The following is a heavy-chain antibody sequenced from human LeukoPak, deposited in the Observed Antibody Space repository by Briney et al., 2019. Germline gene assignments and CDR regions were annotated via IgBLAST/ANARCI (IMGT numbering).Heavy chain of an antibody. CDR1: GGSISSSSYY. CDR2: IYYSGST. Sequence: PSETLSLTCTVSGGSISSSSYYWGWICQPPGKGLEWIGSIYYSGSTYYNPSLKSRVTISVDTSKNQFSLKLSSVTAADTAVYYCASNSSSWYYYYYGMDVWGQGTTVTVSS. D-gene: IGHD6-13*01. J-gene: IGHJ6*02. V-gene: IGHV4-39*01. CDR3: ASNSSSWYYYYYGMDV.